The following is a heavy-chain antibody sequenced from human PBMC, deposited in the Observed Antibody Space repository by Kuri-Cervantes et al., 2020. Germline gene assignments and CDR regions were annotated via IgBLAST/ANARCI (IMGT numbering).Heavy chain of an antibody. J-gene: IGHJ6*02. CDR3: ARDGGSGSYYIAYYYYGMDV. D-gene: IGHD3-10*01. Sequence: GGSLRLSCEASGFTFSSYWMSWVRQAPGKGLEWVANIKQDGSEKYYVDSVKSRFTISRDNAKNSLYLQMNSLRAEDTAVYYCARDGGSGSYYIAYYYYGMDVWGQGTTVTVSS. CDR1: GFTFSSYW. V-gene: IGHV3-7*01. CDR2: IKQDGSEK.